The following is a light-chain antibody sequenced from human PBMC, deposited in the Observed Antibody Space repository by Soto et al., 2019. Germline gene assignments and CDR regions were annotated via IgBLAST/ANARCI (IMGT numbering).Light chain of an antibody. V-gene: IGLV2-11*01. CDR3: CSYAGRSTWDVV. J-gene: IGLJ2*01. CDR2: DVN. CDR1: SGDIGAYNY. Sequence: QSALTQPRSVSGSPGQSVTFSCTGTSGDIGAYNYVSWYQFHPGKAPKMIIYDVNKRPSGVPDRFSGSKSGNTASLTISWLQAEDEADYYCCSYAGRSTWDVVFGGGTKVTVL.